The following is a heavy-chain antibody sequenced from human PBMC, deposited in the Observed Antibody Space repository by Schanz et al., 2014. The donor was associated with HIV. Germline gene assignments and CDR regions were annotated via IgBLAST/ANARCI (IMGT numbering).Heavy chain of an antibody. CDR3: ARGSWYSGGWYDDYNYYDVDV. V-gene: IGHV3-9*01. CDR1: GFTFDDCA. CDR2: ISGSGYFT. J-gene: IGHJ6*02. Sequence: EVQLVESGGGLVQPGRSLRLSCIASGFTFDDCAMHWVRQAPGKGLEWVSGISGSGYFTYHAQSVVGRFTISRDNGKNTLYLQMNSLRAEDTAVYFCARGSWYSGGWYDDYNYYDVDVWGQGTTVIVSS. D-gene: IGHD6-19*01.